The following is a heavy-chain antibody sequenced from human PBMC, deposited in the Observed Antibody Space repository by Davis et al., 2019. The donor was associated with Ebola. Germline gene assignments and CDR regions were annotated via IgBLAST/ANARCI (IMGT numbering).Heavy chain of an antibody. D-gene: IGHD2-8*01. V-gene: IGHV3-30-3*01. Sequence: PGGSLRLSCAASGFTFSTYPMHWLRQAPGKGLEWVAIISYDGSNNYYAHSVKGRFTISRDNSKNTLYLQLNILRAEDPAVYYCARDRVPYCSNGVCYSWFDPWGQGTLVTVSS. CDR3: ARDRVPYCSNGVCYSWFDP. CDR2: ISYDGSNN. J-gene: IGHJ5*02. CDR1: GFTFSTYP.